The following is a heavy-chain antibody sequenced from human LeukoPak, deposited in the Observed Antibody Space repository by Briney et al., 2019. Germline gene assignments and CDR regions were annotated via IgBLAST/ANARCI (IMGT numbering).Heavy chain of an antibody. V-gene: IGHV1-18*01. CDR1: GYTFNSYG. CDR2: IHTYNGHT. Sequence: ASVKVSCKSSGYTFNSYGITWVRQAPGQGLEWMGWIHTYNGHTNYAQKLQGRVTMTTDTSTSTAYMELRSLRSDDTAVYYCARVGGQLLDYWGQGTLVTVSS. CDR3: ARVGGQLLDY. D-gene: IGHD5-24*01. J-gene: IGHJ4*02.